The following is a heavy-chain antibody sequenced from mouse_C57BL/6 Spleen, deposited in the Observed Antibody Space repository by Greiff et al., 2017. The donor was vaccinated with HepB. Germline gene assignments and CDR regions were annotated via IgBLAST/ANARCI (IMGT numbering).Heavy chain of an antibody. CDR1: GYTFTEYT. CDR2: FYPGSGSI. Sequence: QVQLQQSGAELVKPGASVKLSCKASGYTFTEYTIHWVKQRSGQGLEWIGWFYPGSGSIKYNEKFKDKATLTADKSSSTVYMELSRLTSEDSAVFFCARHEEIFYYGSLWYFDVWGTGTTVTVSS. CDR3: ARHEEIFYYGSLWYFDV. J-gene: IGHJ1*03. V-gene: IGHV1-62-2*01. D-gene: IGHD1-1*01.